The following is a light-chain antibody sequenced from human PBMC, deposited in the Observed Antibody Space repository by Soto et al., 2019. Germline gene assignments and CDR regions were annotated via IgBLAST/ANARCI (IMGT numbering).Light chain of an antibody. V-gene: IGKV3-15*01. J-gene: IGKJ1*01. CDR2: GAS. CDR1: QSVSSN. CDR3: QQYYNWPPWT. Sequence: EIVMTQSPATLSGSPGERATLSCRASQSVSSNLAWYQQKPGQAPRLLIYGASTRATGIPARFSGSGSGTEFTLTISSLQSEDFAFYYCQQYYNWPPWTFGQGTKVQIK.